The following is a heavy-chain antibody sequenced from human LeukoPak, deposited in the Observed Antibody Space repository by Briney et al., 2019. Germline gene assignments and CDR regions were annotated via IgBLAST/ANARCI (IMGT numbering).Heavy chain of an antibody. V-gene: IGHV3-43*02. CDR1: GFTFDDYA. CDR3: ATGGGMTTVTNDAFDI. J-gene: IGHJ3*02. Sequence: PGGSLRLSCAASGFTFDDYAMHWVRQAPGKGLEWVSLISGDGGSTYYADSVKGRFTISRDNCKNSLYLQMNSLRTEDTALYYCATGGGMTTVTNDAFDIWGQGTMVTVSS. CDR2: ISGDGGST. D-gene: IGHD4-17*01.